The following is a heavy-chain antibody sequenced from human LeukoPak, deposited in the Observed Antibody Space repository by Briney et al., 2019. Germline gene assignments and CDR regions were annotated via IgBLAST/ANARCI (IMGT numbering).Heavy chain of an antibody. CDR2: IYPGDFDT. CDR1: GSSFADFW. J-gene: IGHJ3*01. V-gene: IGHV5-51*01. Sequence: GESLQISCKSSGSSFADFWIGWVRPMPGKGLEWLGIIYPGDFDTRYSPSFQGQVTISADKSINTAYLQWSSLKASDTAMYYCARVGRAFDVWGQGTVVTVSS. CDR3: ARVGRAFDV.